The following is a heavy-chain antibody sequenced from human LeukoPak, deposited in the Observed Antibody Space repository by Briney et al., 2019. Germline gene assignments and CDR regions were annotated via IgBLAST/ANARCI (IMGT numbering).Heavy chain of an antibody. V-gene: IGHV4-34*01. Sequence: PSETLSLTCAVYGGSFGGYYWSWIRQPPGKGLEWIGEINHSGSTNYNPSLKSRVTISVDTSKNQFSLKLSSVTAADTAVYYCATVGRLEGAAFDYWGQGTLVTVSS. J-gene: IGHJ4*02. CDR1: GGSFGGYY. CDR3: ATVGRLEGAAFDY. CDR2: INHSGST. D-gene: IGHD1-26*01.